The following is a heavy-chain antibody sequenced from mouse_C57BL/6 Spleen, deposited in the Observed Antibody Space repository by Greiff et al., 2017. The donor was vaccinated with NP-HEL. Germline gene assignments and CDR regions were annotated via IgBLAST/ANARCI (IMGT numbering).Heavy chain of an antibody. CDR1: GFTFSSYA. CDR3: AREFHYGSSYYFDY. CDR2: ISDGGSYT. V-gene: IGHV5-4*01. Sequence: EVQLVESGGGLVKPGGSLKLSCAASGFTFSSYAMSWVRQTPDKRLEWVATISDGGSYTYYPDNVKGRFTISRDNAKNNLYLQMSHLKSEDTAMYYCAREFHYGSSYYFDYWGQGTTLTVSS. D-gene: IGHD1-1*01. J-gene: IGHJ2*01.